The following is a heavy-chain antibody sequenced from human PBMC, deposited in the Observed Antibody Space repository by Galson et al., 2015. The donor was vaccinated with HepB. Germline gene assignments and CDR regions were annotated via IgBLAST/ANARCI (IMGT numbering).Heavy chain of an antibody. J-gene: IGHJ6*02. CDR1: AFTFDGYA. CDR3: AKDIEYHGSEDYYHGIDV. V-gene: IGHV3-9*01. CDR2: ISWNSGSR. D-gene: IGHD3-10*01. Sequence: SLRLSCAAYAFTFDGYAMHWVRQAPGKGLEWVSSISWNSGSRDYAASVNGRFPIYRDNAKNSLYLQMNSLRSEDTALYYCAKDIEYHGSEDYYHGIDVWGQGTTVIVSS.